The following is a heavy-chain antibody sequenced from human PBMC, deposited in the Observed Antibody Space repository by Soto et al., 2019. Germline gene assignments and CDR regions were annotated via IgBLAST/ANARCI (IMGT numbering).Heavy chain of an antibody. V-gene: IGHV1-18*04. CDR3: ARDPPFSGILRGTPLMDV. CDR2: ISAYNGDT. J-gene: IGHJ6*02. D-gene: IGHD4-17*01. CDR1: GYSFTTHG. Sequence: QVQLVQSEAEVRKPGASVKVSCKASGYSFTTHGISWVRRAPGHGLEWMGWISAYNGDTQYVQRFQGRLTMTTDTSTSTAYMELRSLTSDDTAVYYCARDPPFSGILRGTPLMDVWGQGTTVTVSS.